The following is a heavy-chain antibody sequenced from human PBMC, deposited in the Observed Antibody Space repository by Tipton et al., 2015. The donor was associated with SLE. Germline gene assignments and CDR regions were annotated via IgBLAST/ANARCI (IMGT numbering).Heavy chain of an antibody. V-gene: IGHV4-4*07. J-gene: IGHJ3*02. D-gene: IGHD3-22*01. CDR2: IYTSGST. CDR1: GGSISSYY. Sequence: TLSLTCTVSGGSISSYYWSWIRQPAGKGLEWIGRIYTSGSTNYNPSLRSRVTISVDTSKNQFSLKLSSVTAADTAVYYCSSAAWDYDSSGSGAFDIWGQGKMVTVAS. CDR3: SSAAWDYDSSGSGAFDI.